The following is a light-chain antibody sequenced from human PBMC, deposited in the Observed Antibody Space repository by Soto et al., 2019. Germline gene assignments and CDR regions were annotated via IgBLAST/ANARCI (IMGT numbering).Light chain of an antibody. V-gene: IGLV2-8*01. CDR3: CSYTSISTSAV. Sequence: QSALTQPPSASGSPGQSVTISCTGTNNDIGGYNYVSWYQHHPGKAPQLIIYDVTKRPSGVLDRFSGSKSGNTASLTISGLQTEDEADYYCCSYTSISTSAVFGGGTKVTVL. CDR2: DVT. CDR1: NNDIGGYNY. J-gene: IGLJ2*01.